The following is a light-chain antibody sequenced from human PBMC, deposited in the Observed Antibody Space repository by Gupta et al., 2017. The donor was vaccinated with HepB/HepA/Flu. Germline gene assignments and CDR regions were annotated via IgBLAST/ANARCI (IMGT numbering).Light chain of an antibody. CDR1: ESVTTH. J-gene: IGKJ4*01. Sequence: EIVLPQSPPTLSLSPGERATLSCRASESVTTHLAWHQQKAGQAPRLLIYDASNRATGIPARFSGSGSGTDFTLTISSLEPEDFAVYYCQQRYKWPLTFGGGTKVEI. V-gene: IGKV3-11*01. CDR3: QQRYKWPLT. CDR2: DAS.